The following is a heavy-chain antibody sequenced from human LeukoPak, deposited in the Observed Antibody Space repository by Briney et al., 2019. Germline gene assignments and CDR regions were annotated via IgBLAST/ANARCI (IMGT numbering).Heavy chain of an antibody. CDR3: TTALTMVVTGTF. CDR2: IRSKTDGGTT. CDR1: GFTFSNAW. Sequence: KPGGSLRLSCAASGFTFSNAWMSWVRQAPGKGLEWVGRIRSKTDGGTTDYAAPVKGRFTISRDDSKNTLYLQMNSPKTEDTAVYYCTTALTMVVTGTFWGQGTLVTVSS. D-gene: IGHD4-23*01. J-gene: IGHJ4*02. V-gene: IGHV3-15*01.